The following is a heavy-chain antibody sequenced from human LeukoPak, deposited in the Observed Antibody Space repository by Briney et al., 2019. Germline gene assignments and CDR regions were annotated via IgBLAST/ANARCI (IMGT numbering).Heavy chain of an antibody. Sequence: GGSLRLSCAASGFTVSSNYMSWVRQAPGKGLEWVSVIYSGGSTYYADSVKGRFTISRDNSKNTLYPQMNSLRAEDTAVYYCARDSRGAAGTGDYYYYMDVWGKGTTVTVSS. CDR1: GFTVSSNY. V-gene: IGHV3-66*02. CDR3: ARDSRGAAGTGDYYYYMDV. D-gene: IGHD6-13*01. J-gene: IGHJ6*03. CDR2: IYSGGST.